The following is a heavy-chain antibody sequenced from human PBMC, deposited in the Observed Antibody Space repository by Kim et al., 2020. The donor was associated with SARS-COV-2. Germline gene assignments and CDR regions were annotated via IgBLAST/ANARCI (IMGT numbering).Heavy chain of an antibody. CDR3: ARPGGSGSYFSWFDP. Sequence: GGSLRLSCAASGFTFSSYAMHWVRQAPGKGLEWVAVISYDGSNKYYADSVKGRFTISRDNSKNTLYLQMNNLRAEDTAVYYCARPGGSGSYFSWFDPWGQGTLVTVSS. J-gene: IGHJ5*02. CDR1: GFTFSSYA. CDR2: ISYDGSNK. V-gene: IGHV3-30-3*01. D-gene: IGHD3-10*01.